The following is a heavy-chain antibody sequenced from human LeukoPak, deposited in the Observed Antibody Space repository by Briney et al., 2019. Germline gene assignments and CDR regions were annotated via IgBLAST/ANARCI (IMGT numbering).Heavy chain of an antibody. CDR3: ARAGYYDFWSGYYPY. J-gene: IGHJ4*02. V-gene: IGHV1-3*01. Sequence: ASVKVSCKASGYTFASYAMHWVRQAPVQRLECIEWINAGNGNTKYSQKFQGRVTITRDTSASTAYMELSSLRSEDTAVYYCARAGYYDFWSGYYPYWGQGTLVTVSS. CDR2: INAGNGNT. D-gene: IGHD3-3*01. CDR1: GYTFASYA.